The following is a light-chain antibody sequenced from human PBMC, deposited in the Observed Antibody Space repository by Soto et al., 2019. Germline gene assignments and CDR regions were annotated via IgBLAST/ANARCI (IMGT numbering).Light chain of an antibody. CDR2: DAS. CDR1: QNISNW. Sequence: DIQMTQSPSTLSASVGDRVTITFRASQNISNWLAWYQLKPGKAPKLLIFDASTLQSGVPSRFSGRGYGTDFTLTITTLQPEDVGIYYCQQCHATPLTFGQGTRLEIK. CDR3: QQCHATPLT. J-gene: IGKJ5*01. V-gene: IGKV1-5*01.